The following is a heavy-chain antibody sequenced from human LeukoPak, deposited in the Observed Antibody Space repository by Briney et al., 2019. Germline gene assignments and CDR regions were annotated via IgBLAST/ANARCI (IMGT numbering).Heavy chain of an antibody. D-gene: IGHD6-13*01. CDR1: GFTFSSYS. J-gene: IGHJ4*02. CDR3: AKIRGQQLPTGEFDY. Sequence: GGTLRLSCAASGFTFSSYSMNWVRQAPGKGLEWVSYISSSSSTIYYADSVKGRFTISRDNSKNTLYLQMNSLRAEDTAVYYCAKIRGQQLPTGEFDYWGQGTLVTVSS. CDR2: ISSSSSTI. V-gene: IGHV3-48*04.